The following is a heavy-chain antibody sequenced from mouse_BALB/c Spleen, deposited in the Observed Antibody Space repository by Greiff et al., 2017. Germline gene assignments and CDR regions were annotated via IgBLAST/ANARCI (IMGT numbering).Heavy chain of an antibody. J-gene: IGHJ1*01. CDR2: ISSGGSYT. CDR1: GFTFSSYG. Sequence: EVKVVESGGDLVKPGGSLKLSCAASGFTFSSYGMSWVRQTPDKRLEWVATISSGGSYTYYPDSVKGRFTISRDNAKNTLYLQMSSLKSEDTAMYYCARDLDGYWYFDVWGAGTTVTVSS. CDR3: ARDLDGYWYFDV. V-gene: IGHV5-6*01.